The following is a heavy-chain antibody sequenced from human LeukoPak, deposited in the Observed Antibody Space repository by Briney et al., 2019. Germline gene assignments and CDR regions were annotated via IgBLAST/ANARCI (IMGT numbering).Heavy chain of an antibody. Sequence: SETLSLTCIVSRGSVSGHYWSWIRQPPGKGLEWIGYIYYSGSTYYNPSLKSRVTISVDTSKNQFSLKLSSVTAADTAVYYCARDRPVAATRSAFDIWGQGTMVTVSS. D-gene: IGHD2-15*01. J-gene: IGHJ3*02. CDR2: IYYSGST. V-gene: IGHV4-30-4*01. CDR3: ARDRPVAATRSAFDI. CDR1: RGSVSGHY.